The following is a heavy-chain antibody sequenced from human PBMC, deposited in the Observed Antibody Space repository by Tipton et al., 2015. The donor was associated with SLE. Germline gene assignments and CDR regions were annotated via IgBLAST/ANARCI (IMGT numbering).Heavy chain of an antibody. CDR3: AAGPGGDSLPDY. J-gene: IGHJ4*02. V-gene: IGHV3-30*02. D-gene: IGHD2-21*01. CDR2: IRYDGSNK. Sequence: SLRLSCAASGFTFSSYSMNWVRQAPGKGLEWVAFIRYDGSNKYYADSVKGRFTISRDNSKNTLYLQMNSLRAEDTAVYYCAAGPGGDSLPDYWGQGTLVTVSS. CDR1: GFTFSSYS.